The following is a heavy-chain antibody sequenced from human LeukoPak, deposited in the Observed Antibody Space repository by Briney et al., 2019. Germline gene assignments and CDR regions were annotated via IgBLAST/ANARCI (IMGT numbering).Heavy chain of an antibody. Sequence: SETLSLTCTVSGGSISSYYWSWIRQPAGKGLEWIGRIYTSGSTNYNPSLKSRVTMSVDTSKNQFSLKLSSVTAADTAVYYCAREADGNANYYFDLWGQGTLVTASS. D-gene: IGHD6-13*01. CDR2: IYTSGST. J-gene: IGHJ4*02. CDR1: GGSISSYY. CDR3: AREADGNANYYFDL. V-gene: IGHV4-4*07.